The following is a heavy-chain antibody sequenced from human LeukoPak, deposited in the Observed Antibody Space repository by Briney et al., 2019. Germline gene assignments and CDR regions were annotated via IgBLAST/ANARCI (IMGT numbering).Heavy chain of an antibody. J-gene: IGHJ1*01. CDR2: INHSGST. Sequence: PSETLSLTCAVYGGSFSDYYWSWIRQPPGKGLERIGDINHSGSTNYNPSLKSRITISVDTSKNHFSLNLSSVTAADTAVYYCARGGWRPEYFQYWGQGTLVTVSS. V-gene: IGHV4-34*01. D-gene: IGHD6-19*01. CDR3: ARGGWRPEYFQY. CDR1: GGSFSDYY.